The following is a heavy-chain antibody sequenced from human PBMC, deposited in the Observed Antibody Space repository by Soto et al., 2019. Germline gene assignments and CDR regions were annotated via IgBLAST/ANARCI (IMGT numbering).Heavy chain of an antibody. V-gene: IGHV3-23*01. CDR2: ISGSGGST. CDR3: AKELAPRSSASCYDAFEI. CDR1: GFTFSSYA. Sequence: GGSLRLSCAASGFTFSSYALSWVRQAPGKGLEWVSAISGSGGSTYYADSVKGRFTISRENSKNTLYLQMNSLRAEDTAVYYCAKELAPRSSASCYDAFEIWGQGTMVIVSS. D-gene: IGHD2-2*01. J-gene: IGHJ3*02.